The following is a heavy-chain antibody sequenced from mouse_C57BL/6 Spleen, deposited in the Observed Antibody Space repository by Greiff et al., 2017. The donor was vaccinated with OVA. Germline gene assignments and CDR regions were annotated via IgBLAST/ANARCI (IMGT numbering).Heavy chain of an antibody. D-gene: IGHD2-1*01. V-gene: IGHV1-15*01. CDR1: GYTFTDYE. J-gene: IGHJ4*01. CDR2: IDPETGGT. CDR3: TRSDGNRDAMDY. Sequence: ESGAELVRPGASVTLSCKASGYTFTDYEMHWVKQTPVHGLEWIGAIDPETGGTAYNQKFKGKAILTADKSSSTAYMELRSLTSEDSAVYYRTRSDGNRDAMDYWGQGTSVTVSS.